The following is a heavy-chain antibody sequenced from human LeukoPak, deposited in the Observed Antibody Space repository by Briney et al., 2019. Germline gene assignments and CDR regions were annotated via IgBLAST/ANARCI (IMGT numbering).Heavy chain of an antibody. V-gene: IGHV3-30*18. CDR3: AKLSIAARPGDY. J-gene: IGHJ4*02. D-gene: IGHD6-6*01. CDR1: GFTSSSYG. Sequence: GGSLRLSCAASGFTSSSYGMHWVRQAPGKGLEWVAVISYDGSNKYYADSVKGRFTISRDNSKNTLYLQMNSLRAEDTAVYYCAKLSIAARPGDYWGQGTLVTVSS. CDR2: ISYDGSNK.